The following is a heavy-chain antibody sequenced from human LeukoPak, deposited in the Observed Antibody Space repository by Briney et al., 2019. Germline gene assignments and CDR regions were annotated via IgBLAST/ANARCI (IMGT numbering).Heavy chain of an antibody. V-gene: IGHV3-74*01. CDR1: GFTFSNFW. J-gene: IGHJ4*02. CDR2: IYGDGSFT. CDR3: VARDGGYGDY. Sequence: GGSLRLSCAASGFTFSNFWMHWVRQAPGKGLVWVALIYGDGSFTRYADSVKGRFTISRDNAKNSLYLQMNNLRAEDTAVYYCVARDGGYGDYWGQGTLVTVSS. D-gene: IGHD5-24*01.